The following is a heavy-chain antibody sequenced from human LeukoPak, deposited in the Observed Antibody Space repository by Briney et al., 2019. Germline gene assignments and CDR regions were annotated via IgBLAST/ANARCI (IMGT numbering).Heavy chain of an antibody. CDR1: GDSITNFY. CDR3: ARGRHRGYAPTGGIDY. Sequence: SETLSLTCTVSGDSITNFYWSWIRQPAGKGLELIWRIFTSGFTTYDPSLKSRVSMSFDTSKNQFSLNLNSVTAADTAVYYCARGRHRGYAPTGGIDYWGQGTLVTVSS. V-gene: IGHV4-4*07. J-gene: IGHJ4*02. D-gene: IGHD5-12*01. CDR2: IFTSGFT.